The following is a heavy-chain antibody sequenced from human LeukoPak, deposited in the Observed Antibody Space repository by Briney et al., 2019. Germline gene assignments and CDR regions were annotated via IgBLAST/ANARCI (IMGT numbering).Heavy chain of an antibody. D-gene: IGHD5-24*01. J-gene: IGHJ4*02. CDR1: GFAFNSYA. Sequence: GGSLRLSCAASGFAFNSYAVHWVRQAPGKGLEWVAVISYDAFNKYYADSVKGRFTISRDNSKNTLYLQMNSLRAEDTAVYYCARDFRRDGNNWDYFDYRGQGTLVTVSS. CDR3: ARDFRRDGNNWDYFDY. CDR2: ISYDAFNK. V-gene: IGHV3-30-3*01.